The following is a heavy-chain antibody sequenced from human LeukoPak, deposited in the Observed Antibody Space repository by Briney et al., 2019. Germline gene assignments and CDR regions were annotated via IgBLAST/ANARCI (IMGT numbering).Heavy chain of an antibody. D-gene: IGHD5-12*01. V-gene: IGHV4-59*08. CDR3: ARLTYSGYLDY. Sequence: SETLSLTCTVSGGSIGSDYWSWIRQPPGKGLEWIGYIYHTGSTNYHPSLKSRVSISVDTSKNQFSLRLSSVTAADTAVYYCARLTYSGYLDYWGQGTLVTVSS. J-gene: IGHJ4*02. CDR2: IYHTGST. CDR1: GGSIGSDY.